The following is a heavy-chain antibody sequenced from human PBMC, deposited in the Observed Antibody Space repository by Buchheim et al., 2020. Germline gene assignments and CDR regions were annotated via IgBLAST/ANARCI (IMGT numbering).Heavy chain of an antibody. Sequence: QVQLQQWGAGLLKPSETLSLTCAVYGGSFSGYYWSWIRQPPGKGLEWIGEINHSGSTNYNPSLKSRVTISVDTSKNPFSLKLSSVTAADTAVYYCARWLRNSNAFDYWGQGTL. CDR1: GGSFSGYY. V-gene: IGHV4-34*01. CDR2: INHSGST. D-gene: IGHD1-7*01. J-gene: IGHJ4*02. CDR3: ARWLRNSNAFDY.